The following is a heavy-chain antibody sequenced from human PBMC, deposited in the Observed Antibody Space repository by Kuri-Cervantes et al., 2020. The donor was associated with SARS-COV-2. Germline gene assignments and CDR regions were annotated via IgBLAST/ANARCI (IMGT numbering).Heavy chain of an antibody. V-gene: IGHV4-39*07. CDR3: ARDLGAFDI. J-gene: IGHJ3*02. Sequence: SETLSLTCTVSGGSISSSSYYWGWIRQPPGKGLEWIGSIYYSGSTYYNPSLKSRVTISIDTSKNQLSLKLTSVTAADTAVYYCARDLGAFDIWGQGTMVTVSS. CDR1: GGSISSSSYY. CDR2: IYYSGST.